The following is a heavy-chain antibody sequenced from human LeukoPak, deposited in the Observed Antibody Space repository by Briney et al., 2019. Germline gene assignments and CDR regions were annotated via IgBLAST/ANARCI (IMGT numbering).Heavy chain of an antibody. V-gene: IGHV4-59*01. Sequence: SETLSLTCTVSGGSISSYYWSWIRQPPGKGLERIGYIYYSGSTNYNPSLKSRVTISVDTSKNQFSLKLSSVTAADTAVYYCARSPYGSGSLYWGQGTLVTVSS. CDR1: GGSISSYY. CDR3: ARSPYGSGSLY. CDR2: IYYSGST. J-gene: IGHJ4*02. D-gene: IGHD3-10*01.